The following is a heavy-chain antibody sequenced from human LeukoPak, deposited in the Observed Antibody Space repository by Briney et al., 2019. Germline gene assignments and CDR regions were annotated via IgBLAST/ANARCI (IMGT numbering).Heavy chain of an antibody. J-gene: IGHJ5*02. CDR2: IYTSGST. Sequence: SETLSLTCTVSGGSISSGSYYWSWIRQPAGKGLEWIGRIYTSGSTNYNPSLKSRVTISVDTSKNQFSLKLSSVTAADTAVYYCARELVITPPPHNWFDPWGQGTLVTVSS. D-gene: IGHD3-16*02. CDR1: GGSISSGSYY. CDR3: ARELVITPPPHNWFDP. V-gene: IGHV4-61*02.